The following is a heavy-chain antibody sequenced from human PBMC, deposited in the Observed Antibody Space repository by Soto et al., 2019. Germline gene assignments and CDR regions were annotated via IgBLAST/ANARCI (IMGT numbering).Heavy chain of an antibody. V-gene: IGHV3-15*01. CDR1: GLSFTNAW. J-gene: IGHJ4*02. CDR2: IKSKNEGGTT. CDR3: TTDMVTYDFSRGQYAGDYFDS. D-gene: IGHD3-3*01. Sequence: EVQLVESGGGLVNPGGSLRLSCTASGLSFTNAWMSWVRQAAGKGLEWVGRIKSKNEGGTTEYAAPAKGRFNISRDDSQYSMYLQLNSLKTEDTAVYYCTTDMVTYDFSRGQYAGDYFDSWGQGTLVTVSS.